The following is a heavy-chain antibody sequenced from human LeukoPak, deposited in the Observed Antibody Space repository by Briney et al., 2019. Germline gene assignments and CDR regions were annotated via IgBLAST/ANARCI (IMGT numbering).Heavy chain of an antibody. CDR2: IYSGSST. CDR3: ARSNVGSMAPDY. CDR1: GFTVSSNY. Sequence: PGGSLRLSCAASGFTVSSNYMSWVRQAPGKGLEWVSVIYSGSSTYYADSVKGRFTISRDNSKNTLYPQMNSLRAEDTAMYYCARSNVGSMAPDYWGQGTLVTVSS. V-gene: IGHV3-53*01. D-gene: IGHD5-24*01. J-gene: IGHJ4*02.